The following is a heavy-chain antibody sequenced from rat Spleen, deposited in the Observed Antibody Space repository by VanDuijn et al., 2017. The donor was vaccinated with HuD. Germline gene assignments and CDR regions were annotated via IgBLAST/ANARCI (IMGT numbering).Heavy chain of an antibody. CDR1: GVSLSSYG. D-gene: IGHD1-1*01. J-gene: IGHJ1*01. CDR3: TSILLQWSGYYWYFDF. Sequence: QVQLKESGPGLVQPSQTLSLTCTVSGVSLSSYGIIWVRQPPGKGLEWMGVMWSGGSTAYNSALKSRLSISRDTSKSQVFLKMNSLQTEDTAIYYCTSILLQWSGYYWYFDFWGPGTMVTVSS. CDR2: MWSGGST. V-gene: IGHV2-13*01.